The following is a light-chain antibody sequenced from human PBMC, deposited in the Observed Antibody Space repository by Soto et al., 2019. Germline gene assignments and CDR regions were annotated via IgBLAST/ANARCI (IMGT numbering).Light chain of an antibody. CDR3: CSYEGTYTSFV. V-gene: IGLV2-11*01. J-gene: IGLJ1*01. CDR2: DVT. CDR1: SSDVGGYNY. Sequence: QSALTQPRSVSGSPAQSVTISCTGSSSDVGGYNYVSWYQQQPGKAPKLLIYDVTIRTSGVSDRFPGSKSGNTASLTISGLQAEDDADYFCCSYEGTYTSFVFGTGTQVTVL.